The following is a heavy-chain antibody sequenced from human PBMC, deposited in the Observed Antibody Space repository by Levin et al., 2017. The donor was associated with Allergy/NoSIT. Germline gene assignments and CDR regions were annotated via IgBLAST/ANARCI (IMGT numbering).Heavy chain of an antibody. CDR3: AIRWV. CDR2: IYSGGST. V-gene: IGHV3-66*02. CDR1: GFTVSNNY. J-gene: IGHJ6*04. D-gene: IGHD4-23*01. Sequence: GESRKISCAASGFTVSNNYMSWVRQAPGKGLEWVSFIYSGGSTYYADSVKGRFTISRDNSKNTLYLQMNSLRPEDTAVYYCAIRWVWGKGTTVTVSS.